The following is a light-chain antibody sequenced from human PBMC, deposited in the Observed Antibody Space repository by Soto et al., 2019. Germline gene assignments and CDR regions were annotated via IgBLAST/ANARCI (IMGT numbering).Light chain of an antibody. J-gene: IGKJ4*01. CDR1: QSVNWY. Sequence: DIQMTQSPSTLSASVGDRVTFTCRASQSVNWYLAWYQQKPGKAPKLLIYKASTLDRGLPSRFSGSGSGSECTLTISGLQPDDFATYYCQHYSSYPLTFGGGTTVDIK. CDR3: QHYSSYPLT. CDR2: KAS. V-gene: IGKV1-5*03.